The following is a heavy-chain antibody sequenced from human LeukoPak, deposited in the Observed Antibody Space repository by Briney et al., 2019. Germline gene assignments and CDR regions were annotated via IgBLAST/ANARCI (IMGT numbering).Heavy chain of an antibody. V-gene: IGHV4-30-2*02. CDR1: GGSISSGGYS. J-gene: IGHJ4*02. D-gene: IGHD3-22*01. CDR3: ASELYYYDSSGYYWFDY. CDR2: IYHSGST. Sequence: ASETLSLTCAVSGGSISSGGYSWSWIRQPPGKGLEWIGYIYHSGSTYYNPSLKSRVTISVDTSKNQFSLKLSSVTAADTAVYYCASELYYYDSSGYYWFDYWGQGTLVTVSS.